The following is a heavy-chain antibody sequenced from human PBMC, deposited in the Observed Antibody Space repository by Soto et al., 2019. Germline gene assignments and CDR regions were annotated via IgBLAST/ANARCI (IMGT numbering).Heavy chain of an antibody. V-gene: IGHV1-18*01. CDR1: GYTFSSYA. Sequence: QVQLVQSGAEVKKPGASVKVSCKASGYTFSSYAFSWVRQTPGQGLEWMGWISAYNGNTNNAKKFQGRVTMTTDTSTSTAYMELRSLRSDDTAVYYCARDVTPPDYWGQGTLVTVSS. CDR2: ISAYNGNT. J-gene: IGHJ4*02. CDR3: ARDVTPPDY.